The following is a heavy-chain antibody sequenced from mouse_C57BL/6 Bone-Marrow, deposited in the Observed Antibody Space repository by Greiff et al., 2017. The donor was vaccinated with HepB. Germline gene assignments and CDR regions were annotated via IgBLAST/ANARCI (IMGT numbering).Heavy chain of an antibody. D-gene: IGHD2-5*01. V-gene: IGHV2-6-1*01. J-gene: IGHJ4*01. Sequence: VNLVESGPGLVAPSQSLSITCTVSGFSLTSYGVHWVRQPPGKGLEWLVVIWSDGSTTYNSALKSRLSISKDNSKSQVFLKMNSLQTDDTAMYYCARHRYSNYYAMDYWGQGTSVTVSS. CDR3: ARHRYSNYYAMDY. CDR1: GFSLTSYG. CDR2: IWSDGST.